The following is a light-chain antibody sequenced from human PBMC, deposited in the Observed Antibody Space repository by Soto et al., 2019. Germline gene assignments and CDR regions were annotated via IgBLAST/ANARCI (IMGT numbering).Light chain of an antibody. CDR1: QSVSSY. J-gene: IGKJ1*01. CDR2: DAS. V-gene: IGKV3-11*01. Sequence: EIVLTQSPATLSLSPGERATLSCRASQSVSSYLAWYQQKPGQAPRLLIYDASNRATGIPARFSGSGSGTDFTPPISSLEPEDFAVYYCQQRCNWATSGQGTKVDIK. CDR3: QQRCNWAT.